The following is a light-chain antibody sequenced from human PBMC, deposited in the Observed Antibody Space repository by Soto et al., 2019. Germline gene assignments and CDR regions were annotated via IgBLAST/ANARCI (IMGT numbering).Light chain of an antibody. CDR1: QSVSRS. Sequence: EIVMTQSPATMSVSPGERATRSCRASQSVSRSLAWYEQIPGQAPRLLIYHASTRATGIPARFSGTGSGTEFILTISSLQSEDVGVYYCQQYYNWPPMTFGGGTKVDIK. CDR2: HAS. CDR3: QQYYNWPPMT. V-gene: IGKV3-15*01. J-gene: IGKJ4*01.